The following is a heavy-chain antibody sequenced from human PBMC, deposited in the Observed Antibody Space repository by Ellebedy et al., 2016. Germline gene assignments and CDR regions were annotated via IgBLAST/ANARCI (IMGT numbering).Heavy chain of an antibody. CDR1: GGSFSGYY. CDR3: ARVPPPPSRSNWKNPPFNWFDP. J-gene: IGHJ5*02. Sequence: SETLSLTCGVFGGSFSGYYWSWIRQPPGKGLEWIGEINHSGSTNYNPSLKSRVTISADTSKNQFSLKLSSVTAADTAVYYCARVPPPPSRSNWKNPPFNWFDPWGQGTLVTVSS. CDR2: INHSGST. V-gene: IGHV4-34*01. D-gene: IGHD1/OR15-1a*01.